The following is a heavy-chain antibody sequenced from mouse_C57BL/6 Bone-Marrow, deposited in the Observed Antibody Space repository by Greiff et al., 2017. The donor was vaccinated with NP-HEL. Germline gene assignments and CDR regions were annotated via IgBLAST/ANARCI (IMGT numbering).Heavy chain of an antibody. CDR2: IWSGGST. Sequence: QVQLKESGPGLVQPSQSLSITCTVSGFSLTSYGVHWVRQSPGKGLEWLGVIWSGGSTDYNAAFISRLSLSKDNSKSQVFFKMNSLQADDTAIYYCASIWLRRDYAMDYWGQGTSVTVSS. V-gene: IGHV2-2*01. D-gene: IGHD2-2*01. CDR3: ASIWLRRDYAMDY. CDR1: GFSLTSYG. J-gene: IGHJ4*01.